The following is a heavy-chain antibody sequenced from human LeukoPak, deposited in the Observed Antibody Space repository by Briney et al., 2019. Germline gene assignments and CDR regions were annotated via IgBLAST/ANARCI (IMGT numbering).Heavy chain of an antibody. J-gene: IGHJ4*02. CDR3: ARTSPDCSGGSCYSLVGDFDY. CDR2: ISAYNGNT. Sequence: EASVKVSCKASGYTFTSYGISWVRQAPGQGLEWMGWISAYNGNTNYAQKLQGRVTMTTDTSTSTAYMELGSLRSDDTAVYYCARTSPDCSGGSCYSLVGDFDYWGQGTLVTVSS. D-gene: IGHD2-15*01. V-gene: IGHV1-18*01. CDR1: GYTFTSYG.